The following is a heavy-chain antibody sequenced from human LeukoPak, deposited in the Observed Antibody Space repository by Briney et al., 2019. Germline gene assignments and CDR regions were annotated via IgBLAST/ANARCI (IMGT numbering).Heavy chain of an antibody. CDR2: INSDGSWT. V-gene: IGHV3-74*01. J-gene: IGHJ4*02. CDR1: GNYW. D-gene: IGHD2/OR15-2a*01. CDR3: VSFYETY. Sequence: PWGSLRLSYAASGNYWMHWVRQVPGKGLVWVSHINSDGSWTSYADSVKGRFTISKDNAKNTVYLQMNSLRAEDTAVYYCVSFYETYWGRGTLVTVSS.